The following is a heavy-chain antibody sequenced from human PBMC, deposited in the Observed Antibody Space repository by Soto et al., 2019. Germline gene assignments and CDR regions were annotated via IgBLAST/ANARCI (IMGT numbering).Heavy chain of an antibody. CDR1: GFTVSSYH. CDR3: AKDTNMESYYFEY. Sequence: PGGSLRLSCAASGFTVSSYHMSWVRQAPGKGLEWVAIISYDGSYKYYADSVKGRFTISRDNSKNTLYLQMNSLRAEDTAVYYCAKDTNMESYYFEYWGQGTLVTVSS. D-gene: IGHD1-1*01. J-gene: IGHJ4*02. CDR2: ISYDGSYK. V-gene: IGHV3-30*18.